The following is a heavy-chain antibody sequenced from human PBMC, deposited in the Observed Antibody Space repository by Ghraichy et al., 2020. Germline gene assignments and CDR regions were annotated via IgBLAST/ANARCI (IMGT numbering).Heavy chain of an antibody. J-gene: IGHJ4*02. CDR3: AKDSALGYGDYIFDY. D-gene: IGHD4-17*01. V-gene: IGHV3-23*01. CDR1: GFTFRSYA. CDR2: ISGSGGST. Sequence: GGSLRLSCAASGFTFRSYAMRWVRQAPGKGLEWVSGISGSGGSTYYADSVKGRFTIARDNSKKPLYLQMNSLRAEDTAGYYCAKDSALGYGDYIFDYWGQGTLVTVSS.